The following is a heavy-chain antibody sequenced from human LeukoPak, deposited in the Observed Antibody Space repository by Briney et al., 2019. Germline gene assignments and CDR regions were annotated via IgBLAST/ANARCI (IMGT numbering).Heavy chain of an antibody. CDR2: TNPNSGDT. D-gene: IGHD4-23*01. CDR3: ARYYGGSAFDH. Sequence: ASVKVSCKASGYTFTGYYMHWVRQAPGQGLEWMGWTNPNSGDTNYAQKFQGRVTLTRDTSISTAYMELSRLRSDDTAVYYCARYYGGSAFDHWGQGTLVTVPS. J-gene: IGHJ4*02. V-gene: IGHV1-2*02. CDR1: GYTFTGYY.